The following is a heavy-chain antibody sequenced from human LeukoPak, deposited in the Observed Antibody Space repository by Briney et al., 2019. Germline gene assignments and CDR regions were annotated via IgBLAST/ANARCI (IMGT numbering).Heavy chain of an antibody. Sequence: GGSLRLSCAASGFTFNDYYMSWIRQAPGKGLEWVSYISSSDSTIYYADSVKGRFTISRDNAKNSLYLQMNSLRAEDTAVYYWAEEYRYGNYWGQGTLVTVSS. CDR2: ISSSDSTI. J-gene: IGHJ4*02. CDR1: GFTFNDYY. V-gene: IGHV3-11*01. D-gene: IGHD6-6*01. CDR3: AEEYRYGNY.